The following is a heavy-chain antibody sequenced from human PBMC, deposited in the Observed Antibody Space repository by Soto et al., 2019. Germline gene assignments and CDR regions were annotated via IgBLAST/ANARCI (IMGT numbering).Heavy chain of an antibody. CDR2: IIPILGIA. J-gene: IGHJ4*02. CDR1: GGTFSSYT. D-gene: IGHD1-26*01. CDR3: ARDAAVGLFDY. V-gene: IGHV1-69*04. Sequence: ASVKVSCKASGGTFSSYTISWVRQAPGQGLEWMGRIIPILGIANYAQKFQGRVTITTDKSTSTAYMELRSLRSDDTAVYYCARDAAVGLFDYWGQGTLVTVSS.